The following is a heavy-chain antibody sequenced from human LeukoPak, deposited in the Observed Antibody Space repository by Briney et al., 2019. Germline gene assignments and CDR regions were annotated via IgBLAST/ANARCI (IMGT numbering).Heavy chain of an antibody. CDR3: ATYYYDSSGYFDY. J-gene: IGHJ4*02. D-gene: IGHD3-22*01. CDR1: GFTFSSYS. CDR2: ISSSSSYM. V-gene: IGHV3-21*04. Sequence: GGSLRLSCAASGFTFSSYSMNWVRQAPGKGLEWVSSISSSSSYMYYVDSVKGRFTISRDNAKNSPYLQMNSLRVEDTAVYYCATYYYDSSGYFDYWGQGTLVTVSS.